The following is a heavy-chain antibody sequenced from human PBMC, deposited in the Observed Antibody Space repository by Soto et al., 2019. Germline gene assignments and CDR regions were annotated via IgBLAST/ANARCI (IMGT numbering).Heavy chain of an antibody. CDR1: GGSISSYY. Sequence: SETLSLTCTVSGGSISSYYWSWIRQPPGKGLEWIGYIYYSGSTNYNPSLKSRVTIPVDTSKNQFSLKLSSVTAADTAVYYCARGNYYDSSGYYYVDYSGQGTLVTVSS. J-gene: IGHJ4*02. CDR2: IYYSGST. V-gene: IGHV4-59*01. D-gene: IGHD3-22*01. CDR3: ARGNYYDSSGYYYVDY.